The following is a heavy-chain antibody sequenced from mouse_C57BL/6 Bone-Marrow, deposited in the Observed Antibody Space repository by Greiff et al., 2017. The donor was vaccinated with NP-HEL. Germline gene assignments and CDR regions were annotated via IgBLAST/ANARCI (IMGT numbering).Heavy chain of an antibody. V-gene: IGHV7-1*01. CDR3: ARDDGYGYFDV. D-gene: IGHD1-1*02. Sequence: EVQVVESGGGLVQSGRSLRLSCATSGFTFSDFYMEWVRQAPGKGLEWIAASRNKANDYTTEYSASVKGRFIVSRDTSQSILYLQMNALRAEDTAIYYCARDDGYGYFDVWGTGTTVTVSS. J-gene: IGHJ1*03. CDR1: GFTFSDFY. CDR2: SRNKANDYTT.